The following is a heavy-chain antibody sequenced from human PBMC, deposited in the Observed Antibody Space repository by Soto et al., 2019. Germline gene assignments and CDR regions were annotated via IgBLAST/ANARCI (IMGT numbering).Heavy chain of an antibody. V-gene: IGHV1-69*13. J-gene: IGHJ4*02. CDR3: ARGMIPFGGVIVYKYYFDY. Sequence: SVKVSCKASGDTFSSYAISWVRQAPGQGLEWMGGLIPIFGAANYAQKFQGRVTITADESTSTAYMELSSLRSEDTAVYYCARGMIPFGGVIVYKYYFDYWGQGTLVTVSS. D-gene: IGHD3-16*02. CDR2: LIPIFGAA. CDR1: GDTFSSYA.